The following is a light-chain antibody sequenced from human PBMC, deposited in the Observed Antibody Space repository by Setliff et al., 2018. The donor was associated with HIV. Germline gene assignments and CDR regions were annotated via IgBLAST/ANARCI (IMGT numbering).Light chain of an antibody. CDR3: SSYTSRNILYV. J-gene: IGLJ1*01. CDR1: SSDVGGYNY. V-gene: IGLV2-14*01. CDR2: EVN. Sequence: QSALTQPASVSGSPGQSITTACTGTSSDVGGYNYVSWYRQHPGKAPKVIIYEVNNRPSGVSNRFSDSKSGNTASLTISGLQAEDEADYYCSSYTSRNILYVFGTGTKVTVL.